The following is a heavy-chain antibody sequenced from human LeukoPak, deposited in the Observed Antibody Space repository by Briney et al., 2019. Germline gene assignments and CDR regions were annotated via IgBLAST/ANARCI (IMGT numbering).Heavy chain of an antibody. D-gene: IGHD4-4*01. CDR3: ARAGNYVRYGMDV. V-gene: IGHV4-34*01. Sequence: SETLSLTCAVYGGSFSGYYWSWIRQPPGKGLEWIGEINHSGSTNYNPSLKSRVTISVDTSKNQFSLKLSSVTAADTAVYYCARAGNYVRYGMDVWGQGTTVTVSS. J-gene: IGHJ6*02. CDR1: GGSFSGYY. CDR2: INHSGST.